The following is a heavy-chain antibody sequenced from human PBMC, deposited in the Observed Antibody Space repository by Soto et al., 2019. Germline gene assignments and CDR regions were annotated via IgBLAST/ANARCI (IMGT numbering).Heavy chain of an antibody. CDR1: GFTFSSYS. V-gene: IGHV3-21*01. J-gene: IGHJ6*02. Sequence: GGSLRLSCAASGFTFSSYSMNWVRQAPGKGLKWVSSISSSSSYIYYADSVKGRFTISRDNAKNSLYLQMNSLRAEDTAVYYCASFRCGGDCYYYYGMDVWGQGTTVTVSS. CDR3: ASFRCGGDCYYYYGMDV. D-gene: IGHD2-21*02. CDR2: ISSSSSYI.